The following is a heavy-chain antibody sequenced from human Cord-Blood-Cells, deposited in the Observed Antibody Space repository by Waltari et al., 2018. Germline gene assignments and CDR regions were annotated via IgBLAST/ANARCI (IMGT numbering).Heavy chain of an antibody. Sequence: EVQLLESGGGLVQPGGSLRLSCAASGFTFSSYAMSWVRQAPGKGLGWGSAIRGSVGRTYYADSVKGRFTISRDNSKNTLYLQMNSLRAEDTAVYYCAKQSITMIVVVITRGYFDYWGQGTLVTVSS. D-gene: IGHD3-22*01. CDR3: AKQSITMIVVVITRGYFDY. V-gene: IGHV3-23*01. CDR2: IRGSVGRT. J-gene: IGHJ4*02. CDR1: GFTFSSYA.